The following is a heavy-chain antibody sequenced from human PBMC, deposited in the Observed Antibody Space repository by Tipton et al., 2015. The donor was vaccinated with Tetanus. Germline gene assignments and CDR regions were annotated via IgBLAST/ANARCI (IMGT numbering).Heavy chain of an antibody. CDR2: ISHTGTTT. D-gene: IGHD6-6*01. J-gene: IGHJ6*02. Sequence: SLRLSCEASGFTFSSFGMHWVRQAPGKGLEWISYISHTGTTTYYSASVMGRFTVSRDNTKNSLYLEINSLRAEDTAVYYCARSESRIAPRIPWGMDIWGQGTTVTVSS. CDR1: GFTFSSFG. CDR3: ARSESRIAPRIPWGMDI. V-gene: IGHV3-48*04.